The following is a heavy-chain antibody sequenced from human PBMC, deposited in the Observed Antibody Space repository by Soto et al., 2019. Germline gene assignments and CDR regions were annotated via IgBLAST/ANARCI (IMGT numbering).Heavy chain of an antibody. CDR2: IYYTGSS. CDR1: GGSVSSGNYY. V-gene: IGHV4-61*01. Sequence: QVQLQESGPGLVKPSETLSLTCTVSGGSVSSGNYYWSWIRQPPGKGLEWIGFIYYTGSSSYNPSLKRRVSMSLHKSNSQSSLKLTSVPAADTAVYYCASAVYCSAGSGSFDPWGQGTLVTVSS. CDR3: ASAVYCSAGSGSFDP. D-gene: IGHD2-15*01. J-gene: IGHJ5*02.